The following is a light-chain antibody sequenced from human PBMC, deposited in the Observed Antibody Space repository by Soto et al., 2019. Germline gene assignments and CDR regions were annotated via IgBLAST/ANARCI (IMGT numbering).Light chain of an antibody. CDR3: QQFGTSPLYT. CDR2: GAS. J-gene: IGKJ2*01. CDR1: QTFGSTY. V-gene: IGKV3-20*01. Sequence: EIVLTQSQATLSLSPGERVTLSCRASQTFGSTYLAWYQQRPGQSPRLLIYGASRRASGIPARFRGSGSGTDFTLTISSLEPEDFAVYYCQQFGTSPLYTFGQGTKVEIK.